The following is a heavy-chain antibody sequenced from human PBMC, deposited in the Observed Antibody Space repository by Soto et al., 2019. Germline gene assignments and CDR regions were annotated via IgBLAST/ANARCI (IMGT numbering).Heavy chain of an antibody. V-gene: IGHV1-3*04. Sequence: QVQLVQSGAEVKKPGASVKLSCEASGYTFTAFPIHWVRQAPGRSPEWMGWINTANGDTKYSQKFQGRVTITSDTSASTVYMELSSLTSQDTAVYYCTRVQYQLLYGAFDIWGQGTMVTVSS. CDR2: INTANGDT. CDR3: TRVQYQLLYGAFDI. J-gene: IGHJ3*02. D-gene: IGHD2-2*02. CDR1: GYTFTAFP.